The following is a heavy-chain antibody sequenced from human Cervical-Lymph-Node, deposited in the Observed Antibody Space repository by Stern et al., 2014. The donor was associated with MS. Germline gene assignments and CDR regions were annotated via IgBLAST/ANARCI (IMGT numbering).Heavy chain of an antibody. Sequence: VQLVESGGGVVQPGRALRLSCAATGFNFSSYAMQWVRQAPGKGLEWLAVISYDGSKAYYTESVKGRFTVSRANSKNTLFLQVSSLRPEDTAEYYCARDLVWFGELDWGAMDVWGHGTTVTVSS. CDR3: ARDLVWFGELDWGAMDV. J-gene: IGHJ6*02. CDR2: ISYDGSKA. V-gene: IGHV3-30-3*01. CDR1: GFNFSSYA. D-gene: IGHD3-10*01.